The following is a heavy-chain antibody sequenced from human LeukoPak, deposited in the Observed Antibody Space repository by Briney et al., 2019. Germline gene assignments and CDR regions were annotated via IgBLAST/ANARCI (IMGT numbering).Heavy chain of an antibody. CDR3: ARGPTINNFDY. Sequence: PGGSLRLSCAASGFTLSSDEMNWVRQAPGQGLEWVSYISRSGSSTHYVDSVKGRLTIPRDPAKNSLYLQMNSLRAEDTAVYYCARGPTINNFDYWGQGTLVTVSS. CDR1: GFTLSSDE. J-gene: IGHJ4*02. D-gene: IGHD5-12*01. V-gene: IGHV3-48*03. CDR2: ISRSGSST.